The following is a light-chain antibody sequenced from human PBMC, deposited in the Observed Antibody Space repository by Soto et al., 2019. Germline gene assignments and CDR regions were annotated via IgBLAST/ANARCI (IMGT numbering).Light chain of an antibody. CDR2: GAS. J-gene: IGKJ4*01. Sequence: EIVMTQSPATLSVSPGARATLSCRASQSVSSNLAWYQQKAGQAPRLLMYGASTRATGIPARFSGSGSGTEFTLTISSLQSEDFAVYYCQQYNNWPLTFGGGTKVDI. V-gene: IGKV3-15*01. CDR3: QQYNNWPLT. CDR1: QSVSSN.